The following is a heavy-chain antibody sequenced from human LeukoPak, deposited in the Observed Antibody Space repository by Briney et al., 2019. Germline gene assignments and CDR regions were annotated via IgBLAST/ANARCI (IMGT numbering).Heavy chain of an antibody. CDR2: ISYDGSNK. Sequence: GGSLRLSCAASGFTFSSYAMHWVRQAPGRGLEWVAVISYDGSNKYYADSVKGRFTISRDNAKNSLYLQMNSLRAEDTAVYYCARDYSLTHFQHWGQGTLVAVSS. D-gene: IGHD2-15*01. CDR1: GFTFSSYA. CDR3: ARDYSLTHFQH. V-gene: IGHV3-30-3*01. J-gene: IGHJ1*01.